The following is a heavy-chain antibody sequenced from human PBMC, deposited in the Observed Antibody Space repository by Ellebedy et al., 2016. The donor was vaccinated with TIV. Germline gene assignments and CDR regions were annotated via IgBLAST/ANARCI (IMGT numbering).Heavy chain of an antibody. V-gene: IGHV4-59*11. J-gene: IGHJ4*02. CDR2: IYYNGST. CDR1: GGSISRLH. CDR3: AGRYSGYDGYFDY. D-gene: IGHD5-12*01. Sequence: MPSETLSLTCTVSGGSISRLHWSWIRQPPGKGLEWIGDIYYNGSTYYNPSLKSRVTISVDTSKNQFSLKLSSVTAADTAVYYCAGRYSGYDGYFDYWGQGTLVTVSS.